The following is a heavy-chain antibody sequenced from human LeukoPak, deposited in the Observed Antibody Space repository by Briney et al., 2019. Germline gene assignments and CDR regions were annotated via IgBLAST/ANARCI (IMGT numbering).Heavy chain of an antibody. Sequence: PSETLSLTCAVSGGSISSGGYSWSWIRQPPGKGLEWIGYIYYSGSTYYNPSLKSRVTISVDTSKNQFSLKLSSVTAADTAVYYCARARMIVGGFDVWGQGTMVPVSS. V-gene: IGHV4-30-4*07. D-gene: IGHD3-22*01. CDR2: IYYSGST. CDR1: GGSISSGGYS. CDR3: ARARMIVGGFDV. J-gene: IGHJ3*01.